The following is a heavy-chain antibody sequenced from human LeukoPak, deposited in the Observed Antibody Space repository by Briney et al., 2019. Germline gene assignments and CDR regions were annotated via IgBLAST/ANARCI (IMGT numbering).Heavy chain of an antibody. V-gene: IGHV3-30*02. Sequence: GGSLRLSCAASGFTFSSYGMHWVRQAPGKGLEWVAFIRYDGSNKYYADSVKGRFTISRDNSKNTLYLQMNSLRAGDTAVYYCAKGGLTMVRGVLQNWGQGTLVTVSS. CDR2: IRYDGSNK. D-gene: IGHD3-10*01. J-gene: IGHJ4*02. CDR1: GFTFSSYG. CDR3: AKGGLTMVRGVLQN.